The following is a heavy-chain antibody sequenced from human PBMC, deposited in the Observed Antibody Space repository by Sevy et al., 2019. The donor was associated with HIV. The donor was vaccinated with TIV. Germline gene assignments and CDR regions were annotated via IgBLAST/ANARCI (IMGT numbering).Heavy chain of an antibody. CDR1: GFTFSSYA. Sequence: GGSLRLSCAASGFTFSSYAMSWVRQAPGKGLEWVSAISGSGGSTYYADSVKGRFTIPRDNSKNTSYLQMNSLRAEDTAVYYCAKGYCSSTSCSIRIYYYYYYGMDVWGQGTTVTVSS. V-gene: IGHV3-23*01. CDR3: AKGYCSSTSCSIRIYYYYYYGMDV. J-gene: IGHJ6*02. CDR2: ISGSGGST. D-gene: IGHD2-2*01.